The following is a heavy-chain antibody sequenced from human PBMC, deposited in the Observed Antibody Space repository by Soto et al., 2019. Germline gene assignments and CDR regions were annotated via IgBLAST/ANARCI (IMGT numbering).Heavy chain of an antibody. J-gene: IGHJ6*02. CDR1: GFTFSNAW. Sequence: PGGSLRLSCAASGFTFSNAWMSWVRQAPGKGLEWVGRIKSKTDGGTTDYAAPVKGRFTISRDDSKNTLYLQMNSLKTEDTAVYYCTTRIVAGTLGDYYYYGMDVWGQGTTVTVSS. D-gene: IGHD6-19*01. CDR2: IKSKTDGGTT. CDR3: TTRIVAGTLGDYYYYGMDV. V-gene: IGHV3-15*01.